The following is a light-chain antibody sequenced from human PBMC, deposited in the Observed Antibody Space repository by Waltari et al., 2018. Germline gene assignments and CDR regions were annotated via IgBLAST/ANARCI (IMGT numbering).Light chain of an antibody. CDR3: STWDDRLTGVV. V-gene: IGLV1-44*01. CDR2: SNN. Sequence: QSVLAQPPSASGTPGQRITISCSGSNSNIGSNTVNWYQQFPGTTPRLLIYSNNQRPSGVPDRLSASKSGFSAALAIYGLHSEGEADYYCSTWDDRLTGVVFGGGTKVTVL. CDR1: NSNIGSNT. J-gene: IGLJ2*01.